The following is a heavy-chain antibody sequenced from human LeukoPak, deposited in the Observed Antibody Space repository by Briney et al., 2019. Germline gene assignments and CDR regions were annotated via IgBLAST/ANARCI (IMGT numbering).Heavy chain of an antibody. CDR1: GFTFSDYY. CDR3: ANGPAAIFGLTL. CDR2: ISSSGSTI. J-gene: IGHJ4*02. Sequence: KPGGSLRLSCAASGFTFSDYYMSWIRQAPGKGLEWVSYISSSGSTIYYADSVKGRFTISRDNSKNTLYLQMNSLRAEDTAVYYCANGPAAIFGLTLWGQGTLVTVSS. D-gene: IGHD2-2*01. V-gene: IGHV3-11*01.